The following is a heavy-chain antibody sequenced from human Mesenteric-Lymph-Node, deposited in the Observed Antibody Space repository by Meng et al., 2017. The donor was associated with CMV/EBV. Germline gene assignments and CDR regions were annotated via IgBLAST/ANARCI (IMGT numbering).Heavy chain of an antibody. V-gene: IGHV1-46*01. CDR3: ARDQSQSDKSWWLDA. J-gene: IGHJ5*02. CDR2: IDPRGDIT. Sequence: ASVKVSCKASGYIFTSTWMHWVRQAPGQGLEWTGVIDPRGDITVYAQKFQGRVTMTRGTSTTTDYMELSRLTSEDTAVYYCARDQSQSDKSWWLDAWGQGTPVTVSS. CDR1: GYIFTSTW. D-gene: IGHD6-13*01.